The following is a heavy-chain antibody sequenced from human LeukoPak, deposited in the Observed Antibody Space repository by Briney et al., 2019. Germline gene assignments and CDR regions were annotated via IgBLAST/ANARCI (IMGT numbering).Heavy chain of an antibody. CDR1: GFTFDDYA. Sequence: GGSLRLSCAASGFTFDDYAMHWVRQAPGKGLEWVSGISWNSGSIGYADSVKGRFTISRDNAKNTLYLQMNSLRAEDTAVYYCARGRLGWFPFDYWGQGTLVTVSS. D-gene: IGHD3-16*01. J-gene: IGHJ4*02. CDR3: ARGRLGWFPFDY. CDR2: ISWNSGSI. V-gene: IGHV3-9*01.